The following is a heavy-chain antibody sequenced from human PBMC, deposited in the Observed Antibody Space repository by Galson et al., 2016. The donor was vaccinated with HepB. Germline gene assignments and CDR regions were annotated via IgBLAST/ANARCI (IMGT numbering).Heavy chain of an antibody. CDR2: MIPMLATA. CDR1: GGTFSRFA. J-gene: IGHJ6*02. D-gene: IGHD3-16*01. V-gene: IGHV1-69*13. CDR3: ARSFWGKYETGYYHYALDV. Sequence: SVKVSCKASGGTFSRFAISWVRQAPGQGLEWMGGMIPMLATAHYAQRLQGRVTVSADESTSTAYMELSSLRSDDTAVYYCARSFWGKYETGYYHYALDVWGQGTTVTVSS.